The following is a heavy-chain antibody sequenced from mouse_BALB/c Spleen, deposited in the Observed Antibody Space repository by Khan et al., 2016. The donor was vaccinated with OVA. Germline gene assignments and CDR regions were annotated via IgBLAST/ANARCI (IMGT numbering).Heavy chain of an antibody. Sequence: MQLEESGPELVKPGASVKISCKASGYSFTGYFMNWVMQSHGKSLEWIGRINPHIGETFYNQKFKGKATLTVDESSSTAHMDLRSLASEDSAVYYCARIYGSDFDYWGQGTTLTVSS. V-gene: IGHV1-20*02. CDR2: INPHIGET. J-gene: IGHJ2*01. CDR1: GYSFTGYF. D-gene: IGHD1-1*01. CDR3: ARIYGSDFDY.